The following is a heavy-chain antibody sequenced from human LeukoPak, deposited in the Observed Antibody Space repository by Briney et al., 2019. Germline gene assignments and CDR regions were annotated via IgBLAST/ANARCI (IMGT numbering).Heavy chain of an antibody. CDR3: ARDRRYCSGGSCYSGAFDI. CDR1: GFTFSSYG. V-gene: IGHV3-33*01. J-gene: IGHJ3*02. CDR2: IWYDGSNK. D-gene: IGHD2-15*01. Sequence: GGSLRLSCAASGFTFSSYGMHWVRQAPGKRLEWVPVIWYDGSNKYYADSLKRRYTLSTDTTKNTLYLQMNSLRAEDTAVYYWARDRRYCSGGSCYSGAFDIWGQGPMVTVSS.